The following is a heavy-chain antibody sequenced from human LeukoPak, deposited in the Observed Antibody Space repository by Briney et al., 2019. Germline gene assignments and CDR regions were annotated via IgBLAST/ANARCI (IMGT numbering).Heavy chain of an antibody. CDR2: ISAYNGNT. J-gene: IGHJ4*02. CDR1: GYTFTSYG. CDR3: ARGSPPRRNYDSRGYYSYYFDY. D-gene: IGHD3-22*01. V-gene: IGHV1-18*01. Sequence: ASVKVSCKASGYTFTSYGISWVRQAPGQGLEWMGWISAYNGNTNYAQKLQGRVTMTTDTSTSTVYMELRSLRSDDTAGYYCARGSPPRRNYDSRGYYSYYFDYWGQGTLVTVSS.